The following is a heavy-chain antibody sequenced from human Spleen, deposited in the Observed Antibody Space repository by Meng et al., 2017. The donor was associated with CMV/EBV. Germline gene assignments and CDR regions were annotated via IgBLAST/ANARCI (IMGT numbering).Heavy chain of an antibody. Sequence: ASVKVSCKASGYTFIGYYLHWVRQAPGQGLEWMGWISPESGGTNYASKFQGRVTMTRDTSISTAYMEMSRLRFDDSAVYYCARDSFLYYYTMDVWGQGTTVTVSS. CDR1: GYTFIGYY. CDR2: ISPESGGT. J-gene: IGHJ6*02. V-gene: IGHV1-2*02. CDR3: ARDSFLYYYTMDV.